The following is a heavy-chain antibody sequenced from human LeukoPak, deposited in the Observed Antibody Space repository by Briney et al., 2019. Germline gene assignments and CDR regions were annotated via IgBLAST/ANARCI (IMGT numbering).Heavy chain of an antibody. CDR2: ISSSSSYI. CDR1: GFPFSSYS. CDR3: ARESFLRDY. Sequence: MAGGSLRLSCPASGFPFSSYSMNWVRQAQGKGLEWVSSISSSSSYIYYADSVKGRFTISRVNAKNSLYLQINSLRAAATAVYYCARESFLRDYWGQGTLVTVSS. J-gene: IGHJ4*02. D-gene: IGHD1-26*01. V-gene: IGHV3-21*01.